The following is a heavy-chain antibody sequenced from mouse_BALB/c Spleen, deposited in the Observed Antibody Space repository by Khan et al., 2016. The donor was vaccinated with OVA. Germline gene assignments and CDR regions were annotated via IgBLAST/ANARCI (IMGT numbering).Heavy chain of an antibody. CDR2: IDPYNGGT. J-gene: IGHJ2*01. D-gene: IGHD1-1*01. CDR1: GYSFTDYN. Sequence: VQLQQSGPELVEPGASVKVSCKASGYSFTDYNMFWVKQSLGKSLEWIGYIDPYNGGTNYNQKFMGKATLTVDKSSSTAFMHLNSLTSEDSAVYYCALSYHYGSGFDYWGQGTTLTVSS. V-gene: IGHV1S135*01. CDR3: ALSYHYGSGFDY.